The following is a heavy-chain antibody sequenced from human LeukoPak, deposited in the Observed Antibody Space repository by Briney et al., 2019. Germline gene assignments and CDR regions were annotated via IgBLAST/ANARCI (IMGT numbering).Heavy chain of an antibody. J-gene: IGHJ4*02. D-gene: IGHD2-21*02. CDR3: TTGPDCGGDCYSVKPIDY. Sequence: SGGSLRLSCAASGFTVSSNYMSWVRQAPGKGLEWVSVIYSGGSTYYADSVKGRFTISRDNSKNTLYLQMNSLKTEDTAVYYCTTGPDCGGDCYSVKPIDYWGRGTLVTVSS. CDR2: IYSGGST. V-gene: IGHV3-53*01. CDR1: GFTVSSNY.